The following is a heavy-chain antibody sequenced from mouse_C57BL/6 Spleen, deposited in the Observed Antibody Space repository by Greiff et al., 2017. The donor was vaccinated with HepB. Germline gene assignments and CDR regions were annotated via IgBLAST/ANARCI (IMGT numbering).Heavy chain of an antibody. Sequence: QVQLKESGPELVKPGASVKISCKASGYAFSSSWMNWVKQRPGKGLEWIGRIYPGDGDTNYNGKFKGKATLTADKSSSTAYMQLSSLTSEDSAVYFGARSGGYYVWYFDVWGTGTTVTVSS. J-gene: IGHJ1*03. CDR2: IYPGDGDT. D-gene: IGHD2-3*01. CDR1: GYAFSSSW. CDR3: ARSGGYYVWYFDV. V-gene: IGHV1-82*01.